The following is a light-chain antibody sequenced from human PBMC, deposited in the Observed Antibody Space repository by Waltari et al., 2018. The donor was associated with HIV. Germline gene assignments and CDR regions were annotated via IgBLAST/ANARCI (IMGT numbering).Light chain of an antibody. J-gene: IGKJ4*01. V-gene: IGKV1-9*01. CDR3: QQVNGYPLT. CDR2: GTS. Sequence: DIQLPQSPSFLPASIGDRVTITCRASPNIYSYLVRYQQKPGRAPQVLIYGTSTLQSGVPSRFSGSGSGTEFALTITNLQPDDFATYYCQQVNGYPLTFGGGTKVEIK. CDR1: PNIYSY.